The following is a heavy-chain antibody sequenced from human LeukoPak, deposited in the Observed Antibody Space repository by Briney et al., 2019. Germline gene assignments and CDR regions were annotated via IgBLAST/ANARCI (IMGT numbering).Heavy chain of an antibody. J-gene: IGHJ5*02. D-gene: IGHD3-10*01. CDR1: GYSFTNYD. CDR2: MNPKSGGT. Sequence: ASVKVSCKASGYSFTNYDINWVRRATGQGLEWMGWMNPKSGGTGYSQKFQGRVFITRDTSINTAYMELSSLGSDDTAVYYCARDGRGSRSSWFDPWGQGTLVIVSS. CDR3: ARDGRGSRSSWFDP. V-gene: IGHV1-8*03.